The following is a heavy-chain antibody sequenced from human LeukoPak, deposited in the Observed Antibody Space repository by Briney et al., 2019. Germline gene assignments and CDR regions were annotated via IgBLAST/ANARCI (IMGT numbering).Heavy chain of an antibody. D-gene: IGHD1-26*01. J-gene: IGHJ4*02. CDR1: GFTFDDYA. V-gene: IGHV3-43D*03. Sequence: GGSLRLSCAASGFTFDDYAMHWVRQAPGKGLEWVSLISWDGGSTYYADSVKGRFTISRDSSKNSLYLQMNSLRAEDTALYYCAKDIGGELLAALDYWGQGTLVTVSS. CDR2: ISWDGGST. CDR3: AKDIGGELLAALDY.